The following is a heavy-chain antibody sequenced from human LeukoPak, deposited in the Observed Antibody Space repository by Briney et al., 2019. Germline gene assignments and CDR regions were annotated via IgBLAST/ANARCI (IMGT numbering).Heavy chain of an antibody. CDR2: IYRGGST. V-gene: IGHV3-66*01. CDR1: GFTVSNNY. D-gene: IGHD2-15*01. CDR3: ARGDCSGGTCPLDY. Sequence: GGSLRLSCAASGFTVSNNYMSWVRQAPGKGLEWVSVIYRGGSTHYADSVKGRFTISRDNSKNTLYLQMNSLRAEDTAAYYCARGDCSGGTCPLDYWGQGTLVTVSS. J-gene: IGHJ4*02.